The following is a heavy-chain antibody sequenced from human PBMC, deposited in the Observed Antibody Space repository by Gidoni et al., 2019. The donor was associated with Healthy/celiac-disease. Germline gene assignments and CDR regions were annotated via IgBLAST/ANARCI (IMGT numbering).Heavy chain of an antibody. V-gene: IGHV3-11*01. D-gene: IGHD3-3*01. CDR3: ARAAVIMGYNWFDP. CDR1: GFTFSAYY. J-gene: IGHJ5*02. Sequence: QVQLVASGGGLVKPGGSLRLPCAASGFTFSAYYMDWMRQAPGKGLELVSDIRSSGSTIYYADSVKGRFTISRDNAKNSLYLQMNSLRAEDTAVCYCARAAVIMGYNWFDPWGQGTLVTVSS. CDR2: IRSSGSTI.